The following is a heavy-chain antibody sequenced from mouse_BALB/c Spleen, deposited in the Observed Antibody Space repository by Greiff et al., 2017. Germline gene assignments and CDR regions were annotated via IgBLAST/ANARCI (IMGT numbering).Heavy chain of an antibody. V-gene: IGHV1S22*01. D-gene: IGHD1-1*01. J-gene: IGHJ4*01. CDR3: TRWYYGSSSPLSMDY. CDR2: IYPGSGST. Sequence: LQQPGSELVRPGASVKLSCKASGYTFTSYWMHWVKQRPGQGLEWIGNIYPGSGSTNYDEKFKSKATLTVDTSSSTAYMQLSSLTSEDSAVYYCTRWYYGSSSPLSMDYWGQGTSVTVSS. CDR1: GYTFTSYW.